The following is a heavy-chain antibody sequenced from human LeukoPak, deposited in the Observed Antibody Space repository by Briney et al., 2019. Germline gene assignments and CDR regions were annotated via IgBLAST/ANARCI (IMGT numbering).Heavy chain of an antibody. D-gene: IGHD4-17*01. J-gene: IGHJ4*02. Sequence: PSETLSLTCAVYGGSLSGYYWSWIRQPPGKGLEWIGEINHSGSTYYNPSLKSRVTISVDTSKNQFSLKLSSVTAADTAVYYCARYGRSNFDYWGQGTLVTVSS. V-gene: IGHV4-34*01. CDR2: INHSGST. CDR3: ARYGRSNFDY. CDR1: GGSLSGYY.